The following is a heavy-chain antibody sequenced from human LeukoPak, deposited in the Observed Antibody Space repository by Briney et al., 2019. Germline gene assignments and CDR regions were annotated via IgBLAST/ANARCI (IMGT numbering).Heavy chain of an antibody. J-gene: IGHJ4*02. CDR2: ISWKSGSI. V-gene: IGHV3-9*01. CDR3: AKDSLADPNLFDY. CDR1: GFTFDDYA. Sequence: PGRSLRLSCAASGFTFDDYAMHWVRQAPGKGLEWVSGISWKSGSIGYADSVKGRFTISRDNAKNSLYLQMNSLRAEDTALYYCAKDSLADPNLFDYWGQGTLVTVSS.